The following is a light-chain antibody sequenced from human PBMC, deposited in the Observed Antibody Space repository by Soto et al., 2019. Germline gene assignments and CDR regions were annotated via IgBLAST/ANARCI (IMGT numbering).Light chain of an antibody. CDR3: QQHNGWPLT. CDR2: GAS. CDR1: QSVGTS. V-gene: IGKV3-15*01. Sequence: EIVMTQSPATLSVSPADTASLSCRASQSVGTSLAWYQQKPGQVPRLVIYGASTRAAGIPARFSGSGSGTEFTLAISSLQSEDFAVYYCQQHNGWPLTFGGGTKVEIK. J-gene: IGKJ4*01.